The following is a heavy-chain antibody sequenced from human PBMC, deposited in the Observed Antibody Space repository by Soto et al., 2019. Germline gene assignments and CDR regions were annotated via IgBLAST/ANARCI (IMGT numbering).Heavy chain of an antibody. D-gene: IGHD1-26*01. CDR1: GGSISSSRCH. V-gene: IGHV4-39*01. J-gene: IGHJ3*02. CDR2: INYSGTT. Sequence: SETLSVTCTVSGGSISSSRCHWGWIREPLVKGLEWMASINYSGTTFYNPSLKCRVTLSVDTSKNQFALKLSSVTAAETAVYYCAGHGITGSYYDAFDIWGQGTMVS. CDR3: AGHGITGSYYDAFDI.